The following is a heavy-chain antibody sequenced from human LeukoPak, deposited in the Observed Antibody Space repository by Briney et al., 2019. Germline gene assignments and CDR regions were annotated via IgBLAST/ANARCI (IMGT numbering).Heavy chain of an antibody. CDR1: GGSISSSSYH. CDR3: ARLYGSTLYFDY. CDR2: MYYSGST. V-gene: IGHV4-39*01. J-gene: IGHJ4*02. Sequence: PSETLSLTCTVSGGSISSSSYHWGWMRPPPGKGREWIGNMYYSGSTYYNPSLKSRVTLSVDTSKNQFSLKMSSVSAADTALYYCARLYGSTLYFDYWGQGTLVTVSS. D-gene: IGHD2-15*01.